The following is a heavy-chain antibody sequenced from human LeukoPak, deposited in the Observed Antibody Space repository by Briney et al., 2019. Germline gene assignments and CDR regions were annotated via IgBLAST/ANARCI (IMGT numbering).Heavy chain of an antibody. D-gene: IGHD5-18*01. J-gene: IGHJ4*02. CDR2: ISYSGST. CDR3: ARVRGYSYGELDY. CDR1: GGSISSGGYY. Sequence: SQTLSLTCTVSGGSISSGGYYWSWIRQHPGRGLEWIGYISYSGSTYYNPSLNSRVTISVGTSKSQFSLKLSSVTAADTAVYYCARVRGYSYGELDYWGQGTLVTVSS. V-gene: IGHV4-31*03.